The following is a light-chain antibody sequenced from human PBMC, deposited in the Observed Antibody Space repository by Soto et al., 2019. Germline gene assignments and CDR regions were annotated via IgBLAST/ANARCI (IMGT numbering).Light chain of an antibody. CDR1: SANIGSNY. J-gene: IGLJ2*01. V-gene: IGLV1-51*01. Sequence: QSVLTQPPSVSPAPGQKVTISCSGSSANIGSNYVSWYQHLPGTAPKLVIYDSDKRPSEIPDRFSGSKSGTSATLDITGRQTGDEADYYCGAWDSSLSVVVFGGGTKLTVL. CDR3: GAWDSSLSVVV. CDR2: DSD.